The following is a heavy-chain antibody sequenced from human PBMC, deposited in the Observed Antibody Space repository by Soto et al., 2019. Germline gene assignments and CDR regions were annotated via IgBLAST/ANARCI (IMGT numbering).Heavy chain of an antibody. CDR1: GGSISGYC. J-gene: IGHJ4*02. V-gene: IGHV4-59*01. D-gene: IGHD4-17*01. CDR2: ISNTGSA. Sequence: SETLSLTCTVSGGSISGYCWGWVRQPPGKGLEFIGSISNTGSASNNPSLKSRVTMSVDTSKNQFSLNLSSVTAVDTAVYYCARGSTVTTRVGFDYWGQGTLVTVSS. CDR3: ARGSTVTTRVGFDY.